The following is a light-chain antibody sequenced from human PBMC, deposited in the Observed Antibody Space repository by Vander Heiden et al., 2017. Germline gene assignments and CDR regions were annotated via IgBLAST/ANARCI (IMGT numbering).Light chain of an antibody. Sequence: QSVRTQPPSASGTPGQRVTFACSGSSSSIGINYVYWYQQLPGTAPKLLIYRNSLRPSGVPGRFSGSKSGTSASLAISGLRSEDEADYYCAAWDDSLSGPVFGGGTKLTVL. J-gene: IGLJ2*01. CDR2: RNS. CDR1: SSSIGINY. CDR3: AAWDDSLSGPV. V-gene: IGLV1-47*01.